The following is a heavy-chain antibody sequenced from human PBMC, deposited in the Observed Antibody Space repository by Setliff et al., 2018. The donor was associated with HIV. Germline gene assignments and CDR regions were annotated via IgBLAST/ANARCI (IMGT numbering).Heavy chain of an antibody. CDR2: IRSGSGTV. CDR1: GFTGRSYS. J-gene: IGHJ3*02. CDR3: ARDWPGYGVDI. D-gene: IGHD1-26*01. V-gene: IGHV3-48*01. Sequence: PGESLKISCAVTGFTGRSYSMNWVRQSPVKGLVWVSYIRSGSGTVYYADSVRGRFTMSRDNAKNSLYLQMNSLRAEETAVYYCARDWPGYGVDIWGQGTMVTVSS.